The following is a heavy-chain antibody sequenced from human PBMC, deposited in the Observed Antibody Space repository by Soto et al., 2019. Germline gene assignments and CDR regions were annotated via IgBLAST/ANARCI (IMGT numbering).Heavy chain of an antibody. D-gene: IGHD4-17*01. J-gene: IGHJ4*02. V-gene: IGHV3-30*18. CDR1: GFTFSSYG. Sequence: GGSLRLSCAASGFTFSSYGMHWVRQAPGKGLEWVAVISYDGSNKYYADSVKGRFTISRENSKNTLYLQMNSLRAEDTAVYYCAKDQDVGDYVEHFDYWGQGTLVTVSS. CDR2: ISYDGSNK. CDR3: AKDQDVGDYVEHFDY.